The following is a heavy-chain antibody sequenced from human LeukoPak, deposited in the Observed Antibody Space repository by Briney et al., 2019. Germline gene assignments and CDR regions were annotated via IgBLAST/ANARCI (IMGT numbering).Heavy chain of an antibody. J-gene: IGHJ3*02. CDR2: IIPIFGTA. D-gene: IGHD2-15*01. Sequence: SSVKVSCKASGGTFSSYAISWVRQAPGQGLEWMGGIIPIFGTANYAQKFQGRVTITADKSTSTAYMELCSLRSEDTAVYYCARDGGYCSGGSCYSYAFDIWGQGTMVTVSS. CDR1: GGTFSSYA. CDR3: ARDGGYCSGGSCYSYAFDI. V-gene: IGHV1-69*06.